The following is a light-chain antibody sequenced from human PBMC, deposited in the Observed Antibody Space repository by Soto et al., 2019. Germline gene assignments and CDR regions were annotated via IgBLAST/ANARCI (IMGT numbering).Light chain of an antibody. CDR3: GTWDSSLSGVV. V-gene: IGLV1-51*01. CDR2: DNI. CDR1: STNVGKNY. Sequence: QSVLTQPPSVSAAPGQQISIPCSGSSTNVGKNYVSWYQQLPGTAPKLLIYDNIHRPSGIPDRFSGSKSGASATLGITGLQAGDEADYYCGTWDSSLSGVVLGGGTKLTVL. J-gene: IGLJ2*01.